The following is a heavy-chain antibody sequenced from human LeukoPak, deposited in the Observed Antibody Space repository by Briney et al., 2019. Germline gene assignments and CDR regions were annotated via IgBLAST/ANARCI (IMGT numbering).Heavy chain of an antibody. D-gene: IGHD3-22*01. V-gene: IGHV3-23*01. CDR3: AKDYYYYDSSGSDY. Sequence: GGSLRLSCAASGFTFSSYAMSWVRQAPGKGLEWVSAISGSGGSTYYADSVKGRFTISRDNSKNTLYLQKNSLRAEDPAVYYCAKDYYYYDSSGSDYWGQGTLVTASS. CDR1: GFTFSSYA. CDR2: ISGSGGST. J-gene: IGHJ4*02.